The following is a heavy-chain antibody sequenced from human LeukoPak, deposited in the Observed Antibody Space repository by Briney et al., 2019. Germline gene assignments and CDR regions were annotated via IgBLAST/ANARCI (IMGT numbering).Heavy chain of an antibody. J-gene: IGHJ4*02. V-gene: IGHV4-38-2*02. Sequence: PSQTLSLTCTVSGGSISSGYYWGWIRQPPGKGLEWIGSIYFSGNTNYNPSLRSRVTISVDTSKNQFSLKLSSVTAADTAVYYCARLGEYYYDSSGYYYFDYWGQGTLVTVSS. CDR2: IYFSGNT. D-gene: IGHD3-22*01. CDR1: GGSISSGYY. CDR3: ARLGEYYYDSSGYYYFDY.